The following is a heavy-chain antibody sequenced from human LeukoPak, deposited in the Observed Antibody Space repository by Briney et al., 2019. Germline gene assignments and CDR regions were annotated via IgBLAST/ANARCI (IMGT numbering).Heavy chain of an antibody. CDR1: GFTFGNYW. J-gene: IGHJ4*02. CDR2: INSDGSIT. D-gene: IGHD1-1*01. V-gene: IGHV3-74*01. Sequence: GRSLRLSCAASGFTFGNYWMHWVREAPGKGLVWVSRINSDGSITSYADSVKGRFTISRDNAKNTLYLQMNSLRAEDTAVYYCAKTGTHVGVFDYWGQGTLVTVSS. CDR3: AKTGTHVGVFDY.